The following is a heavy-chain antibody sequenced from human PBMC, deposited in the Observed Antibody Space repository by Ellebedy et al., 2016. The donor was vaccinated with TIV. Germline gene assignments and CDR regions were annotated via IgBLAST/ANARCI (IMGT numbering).Heavy chain of an antibody. CDR1: GVTSTSDW. CDR3: AREIYGSGSR. J-gene: IGHJ4*02. D-gene: IGHD3-10*01. Sequence: GGSLRLSXAASGVTSTSDWLNWLRQPPGKGLEWVANVNPDGSVKNYVDSVKGRFTISRDNSKNSQYLQMNSLRVEDTAVYFCAREIYGSGSRWGQGTLVTVSS. V-gene: IGHV3-7*01. CDR2: VNPDGSVK.